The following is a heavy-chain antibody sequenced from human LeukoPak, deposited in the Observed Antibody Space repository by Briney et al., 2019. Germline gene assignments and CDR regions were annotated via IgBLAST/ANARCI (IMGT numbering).Heavy chain of an antibody. J-gene: IGHJ4*02. CDR2: ISGSGGST. V-gene: IGHV3-23*01. CDR1: GFKSNSYA. D-gene: IGHD6-19*01. CDR3: AKDAYLIAVAGNYFEY. Sequence: PGGSLRLSCAASGFKSNSYAMSWVRQAPGKGLEWVSTISGSGGSTYYADSLKGRFTISRDNSKNTLYVQMNSLRPEDTAVYYCAKDAYLIAVAGNYFEYWGQGTLVTVSS.